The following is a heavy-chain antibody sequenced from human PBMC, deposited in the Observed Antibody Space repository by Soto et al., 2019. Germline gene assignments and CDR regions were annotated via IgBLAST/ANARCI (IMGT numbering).Heavy chain of an antibody. Sequence: PGESLKISCKGSGYSFTSYWIGWVRQMPGKGLEWMGIIYPGDSDTRYSPSFQGQVTISADKSISTAYLQWSSLKASDTAMYYCARLRARSYYDILTGYSNYYYYGMDVCGQGTTVTVYS. CDR2: IYPGDSDT. CDR1: GYSFTSYW. V-gene: IGHV5-51*01. CDR3: ARLRARSYYDILTGYSNYYYYGMDV. J-gene: IGHJ6*02. D-gene: IGHD3-9*01.